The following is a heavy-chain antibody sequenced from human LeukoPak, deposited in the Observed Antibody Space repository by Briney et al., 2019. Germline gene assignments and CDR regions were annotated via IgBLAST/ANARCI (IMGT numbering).Heavy chain of an antibody. J-gene: IGHJ4*02. Sequence: SETLSLTCTVSGGSISSYYWSWIRQPPGKGLEWIGYIYYSGSTAYNPSLKSRATISVDTSKNQFSLRLTSVTAADTAVYYCARVGYSLDFDYWGQGTLVTVSS. D-gene: IGHD5-18*01. V-gene: IGHV4-59*01. CDR3: ARVGYSLDFDY. CDR2: IYYSGST. CDR1: GGSISSYY.